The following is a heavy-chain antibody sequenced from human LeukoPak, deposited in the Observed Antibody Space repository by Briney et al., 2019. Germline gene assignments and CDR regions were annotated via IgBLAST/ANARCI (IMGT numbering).Heavy chain of an antibody. Sequence: GGSLRLSCSASGFTFSDYYMSWIRQAPGKGLEWVSHISRSGSTRYYADSLKGRFTISRDNAKNSLYLQMNSLRAEDTAVYYCARTACYYDSSGYDDAFDIWGQGTMVTVSS. D-gene: IGHD3-22*01. V-gene: IGHV3-11*01. CDR2: ISRSGSTR. CDR3: ARTACYYDSSGYDDAFDI. CDR1: GFTFSDYY. J-gene: IGHJ3*02.